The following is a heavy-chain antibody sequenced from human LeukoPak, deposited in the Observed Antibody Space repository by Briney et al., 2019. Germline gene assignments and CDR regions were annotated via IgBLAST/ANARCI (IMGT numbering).Heavy chain of an antibody. CDR1: GYTFTDSY. Sequence: GASVKVSCKSSGYTFTDSYMHWVRQAAGHGLEWMGWINLYTGGTDYAHNLQGRVTMTSDTSISTAHMELSRLRSDDTAIFYCARGRGMGFLEWLLLDSWGQGTLVTVSS. CDR3: ARGRGMGFLEWLLLDS. D-gene: IGHD3-3*01. V-gene: IGHV1-2*02. J-gene: IGHJ4*02. CDR2: INLYTGGT.